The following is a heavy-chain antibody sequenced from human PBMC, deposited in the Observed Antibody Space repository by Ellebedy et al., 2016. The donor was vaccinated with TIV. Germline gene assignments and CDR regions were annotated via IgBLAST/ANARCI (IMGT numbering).Heavy chain of an antibody. Sequence: ASVKVSCKASGYTFTSYGISWVRQAPRQGLEWMGWISAYNGNTNYAPKVQGRVTMTTDTSTSTAYMELRSLRSEDTAVYYCAREFSALWFGESLSGMDVWGQGTTVTVSS. J-gene: IGHJ6*02. CDR1: GYTFTSYG. D-gene: IGHD3-10*01. CDR2: ISAYNGNT. V-gene: IGHV1-18*01. CDR3: AREFSALWFGESLSGMDV.